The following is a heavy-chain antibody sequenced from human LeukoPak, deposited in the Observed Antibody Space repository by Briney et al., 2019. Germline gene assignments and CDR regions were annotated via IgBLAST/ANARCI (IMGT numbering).Heavy chain of an antibody. CDR3: ARDREYSSGWSGSNWFDP. V-gene: IGHV4-59*12. Sequence: RPSETLSLTCTVSGGSISSYYWSWIRQPPGKGLEWIGYIYYSGSTNYNPSLKSRVTISVDTSKNQFSLKLSSVTAADTAVYYCARDREYSSGWSGSNWFDPWGQGTLVTVSS. CDR1: GGSISSYY. D-gene: IGHD6-19*01. J-gene: IGHJ5*02. CDR2: IYYSGST.